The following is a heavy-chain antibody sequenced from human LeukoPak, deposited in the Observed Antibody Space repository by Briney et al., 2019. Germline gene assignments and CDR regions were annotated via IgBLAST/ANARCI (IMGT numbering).Heavy chain of an antibody. CDR1: GFTFDDYA. J-gene: IGHJ4*02. CDR2: ISWNSGSI. D-gene: IGHD4-23*01. V-gene: IGHV3-9*01. Sequence: PGGSPRLSCAASGFTFDDYAMHWVRQAPGKGLEWVSGISWNSGSIGYADSVKGRFTISRDNAKNSLYLQMNSLRAEDTALYYCAKDGSLYGGNSEVDYWGQGTLVTVSS. CDR3: AKDGSLYGGNSEVDY.